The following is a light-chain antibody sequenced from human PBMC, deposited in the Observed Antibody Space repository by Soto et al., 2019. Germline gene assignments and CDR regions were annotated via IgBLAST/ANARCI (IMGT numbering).Light chain of an antibody. CDR3: QQAASFPIT. J-gene: IGKJ5*01. Sequence: DIQLTQSPSYVSSSVGDSLTLTCQASQGIKNWLAWYKQKPGKAPNLLIYTGSSLQSGVPSRFRGSGSGTDFTLTISSLKPEDFATYYCQQAASFPITFGQGTRLEIK. V-gene: IGKV1-12*01. CDR1: QGIKNW. CDR2: TGS.